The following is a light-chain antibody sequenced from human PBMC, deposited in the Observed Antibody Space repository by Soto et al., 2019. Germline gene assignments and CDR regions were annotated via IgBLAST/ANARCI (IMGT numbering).Light chain of an antibody. CDR2: GAS. Sequence: EIVMTQSPATLSVSPGERATLSCRASQSVSSNLAWYQQKPGQAPRLLIYGASTRATGIPDRFSGSGSGTKFALPISSLQSEDLAVDRGQRYDRWPPPLTCGGGTKGEV. CDR3: QRYDRWPPPLT. CDR1: QSVSSN. V-gene: IGKV3-15*01. J-gene: IGKJ4*01.